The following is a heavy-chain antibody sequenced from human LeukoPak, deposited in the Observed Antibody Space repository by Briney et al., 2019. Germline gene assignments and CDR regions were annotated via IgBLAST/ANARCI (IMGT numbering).Heavy chain of an antibody. Sequence: KPSETLSLTCPVSGASINSFYWSWIRQPPGMGLEWIGCIYTRGNTNYNPSLQSRLAISADTSKNQFSLKLSSVTAADTAIYYCVRGRYYYDNWGQGTLVTVSS. CDR3: VRGRYYYDN. CDR1: GASINSFY. J-gene: IGHJ4*02. CDR2: IYTRGNT. V-gene: IGHV4-59*01.